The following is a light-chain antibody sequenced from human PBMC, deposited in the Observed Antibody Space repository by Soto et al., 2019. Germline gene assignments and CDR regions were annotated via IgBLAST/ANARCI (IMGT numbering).Light chain of an antibody. CDR2: GAS. Sequence: EIVMTQSPATLSVSPGERATLSCRASQSVSSNLAWYQQKPGQAPRLLIYGASNRATGIPARFSGSGSGTEFTLTILSLQSEDFAVYYCQQYNNWVTFGPGPKVDIK. J-gene: IGKJ3*01. CDR3: QQYNNWVT. CDR1: QSVSSN. V-gene: IGKV3-15*01.